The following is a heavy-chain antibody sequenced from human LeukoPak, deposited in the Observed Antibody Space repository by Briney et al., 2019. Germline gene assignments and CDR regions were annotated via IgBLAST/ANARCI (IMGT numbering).Heavy chain of an antibody. V-gene: IGHV3-64D*09. CDR3: AREYSDGFDL. Sequence: TGESLRLSCSASGFTFRSYAMHWVRQAPGKGLEYVSTISANGDVTHYRDSVKGRCTISRDNSKNILFLQMSSLRAEDTAVYYCAREYSDGFDLWGRGTLVTVSS. CDR1: GFTFRSYA. CDR2: ISANGDVT. D-gene: IGHD5-24*01. J-gene: IGHJ2*01.